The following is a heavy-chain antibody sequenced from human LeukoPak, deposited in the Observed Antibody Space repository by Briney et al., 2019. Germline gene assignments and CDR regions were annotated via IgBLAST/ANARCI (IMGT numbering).Heavy chain of an antibody. Sequence: GGSLRLSCAASGFIFSDYYMSWIRQAPGKGLEWVSYISSSSSYTNYADSVKGRFTISRDNAKNSLYLQMNSLRAEDTAVYYCARFYGDSGDYYGMDVWGQGTTVTVSS. CDR3: ARFYGDSGDYYGMDV. J-gene: IGHJ6*02. CDR2: ISSSSSYT. D-gene: IGHD4-17*01. V-gene: IGHV3-11*03. CDR1: GFIFSDYY.